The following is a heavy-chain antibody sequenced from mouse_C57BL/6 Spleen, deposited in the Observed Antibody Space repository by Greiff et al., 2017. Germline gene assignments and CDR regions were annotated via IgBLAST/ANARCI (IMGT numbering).Heavy chain of an antibody. Sequence: EVQLQQSGPELVKPGASVKISCKASGYTFTDYYMNWVKQSHGKSLEWIGDINPNNGGTSYNQKFKGKATLTVDESSSTAYMELRSLTSEDSAVYYCARQATTVVARRGFDYWGQGTTLTVSS. J-gene: IGHJ2*01. CDR3: ARQATTVVARRGFDY. CDR1: GYTFTDYY. D-gene: IGHD1-1*01. CDR2: INPNNGGT. V-gene: IGHV1-26*01.